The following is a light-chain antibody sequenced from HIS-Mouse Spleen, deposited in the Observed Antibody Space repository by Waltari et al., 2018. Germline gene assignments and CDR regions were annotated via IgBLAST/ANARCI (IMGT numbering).Light chain of an antibody. CDR2: DVS. CDR1: SSDVGGYNY. Sequence: QSALTQPRSVSGSPGQSVTISCTGTSSDVGGYNYVSWYQQHPGKAPKLMIYDVSKRPSGVPDRFSGSKSGNTASLTISGLQAEDEVDYYCCSYAGSYTFEVVFGGGTKLTVL. V-gene: IGLV2-11*01. J-gene: IGLJ2*01. CDR3: CSYAGSYTFEVV.